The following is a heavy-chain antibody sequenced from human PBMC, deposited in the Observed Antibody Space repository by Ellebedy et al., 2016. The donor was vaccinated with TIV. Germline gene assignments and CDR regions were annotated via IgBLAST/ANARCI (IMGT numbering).Heavy chain of an antibody. J-gene: IGHJ4*02. V-gene: IGHV3-74*01. CDR2: IDSDGTST. D-gene: IGHD3-16*01. Sequence: PGGSLRLSCAASGFTFSNHWMYWVRHGPGKGLVWVSRIDSDGTSTTYADSVKGRFTISRDNAKNTLYLQMNSLRVEDTAVYYCTRAQNWAHDYWGQGTLVTVSS. CDR1: GFTFSNHW. CDR3: TRAQNWAHDY.